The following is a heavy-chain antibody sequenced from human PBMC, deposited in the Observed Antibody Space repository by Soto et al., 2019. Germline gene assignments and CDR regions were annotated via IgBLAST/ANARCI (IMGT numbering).Heavy chain of an antibody. CDR1: GVSIHNSHSF. CDR2: MYYSGGA. V-gene: IGHV4-39*01. D-gene: IGHD2-15*01. J-gene: IGHJ5*01. Sequence: KTSETLSLTXAVSGVSIHNSHSFWGWIRQPPGKGLEFIGSMYYSGGANYNPSLKSRVTISLDTSKNQFSLTVNSVTAADTAIYYCGRVVEGATRHTDFDSWGQGTLVTVSS. CDR3: GRVVEGATRHTDFDS.